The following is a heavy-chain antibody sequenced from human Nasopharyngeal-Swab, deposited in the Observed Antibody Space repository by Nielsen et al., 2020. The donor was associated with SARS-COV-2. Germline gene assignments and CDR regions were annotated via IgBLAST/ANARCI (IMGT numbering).Heavy chain of an antibody. CDR2: IGGNSKGP. Sequence: GESLKISCAASGFAFKYYAMTLVRQAPGKGQEWVSTIGGNSKGPYYDDSVKGRFTISRDNSRTTVYLQMNSLRVESTALYYCANDFKAGFDYWGQGSLVTVSS. CDR1: GFAFKYYA. CDR3: ANDFKAGFDY. V-gene: IGHV3-23*05. D-gene: IGHD2-21*02. J-gene: IGHJ4*02.